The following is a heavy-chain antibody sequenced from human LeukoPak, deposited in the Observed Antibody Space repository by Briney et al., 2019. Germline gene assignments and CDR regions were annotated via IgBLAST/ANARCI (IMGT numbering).Heavy chain of an antibody. CDR3: AKDLLWFGELSGY. D-gene: IGHD3-10*01. J-gene: IGHJ4*02. CDR1: GFTFSSYA. Sequence: GGSLRLSCAASGFTFSSYAMSWVRQAPGKGLEWVSAISGSGGSTYYADSVKGRFTISRDNSKNTLYLQMNGLRAEDTAVYYCAKDLLWFGELSGYWGQGTLVTVSS. V-gene: IGHV3-23*01. CDR2: ISGSGGST.